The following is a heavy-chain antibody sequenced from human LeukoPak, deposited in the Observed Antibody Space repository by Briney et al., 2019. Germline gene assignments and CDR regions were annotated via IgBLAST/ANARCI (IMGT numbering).Heavy chain of an antibody. CDR1: GGSFSGYY. CDR3: ARGVCSQSFRMDV. J-gene: IGHJ6*04. D-gene: IGHD2-15*01. CDR2: INHSGST. V-gene: IGHV4-34*01. Sequence: SETLSLTCAVYGGSFSGYYWSWIRQPPGKGLEWIGEINHSGSTNYNPSLKSRVTISVDTSKNQFSLKLSSVTAADTAVYYCARGVCSQSFRMDVWGKGTTVTVSS.